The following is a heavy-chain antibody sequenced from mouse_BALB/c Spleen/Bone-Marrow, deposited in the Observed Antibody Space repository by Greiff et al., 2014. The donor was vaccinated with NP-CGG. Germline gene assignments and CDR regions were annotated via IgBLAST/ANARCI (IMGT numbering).Heavy chain of an antibody. Sequence: QVQLKESGAELMKPGASVEISCKATGYTFSTYWIEWVKQRPGHGLEWIGEILPGSGSTNYNEKFKGKATFTADTSSNTAYMQLSSLTSEDSAVYYCARRLLYYFDYWGQGTTPTVSS. J-gene: IGHJ2*01. V-gene: IGHV1-9*01. D-gene: IGHD1-2*01. CDR3: ARRLLYYFDY. CDR2: ILPGSGST. CDR1: GYTFSTYW.